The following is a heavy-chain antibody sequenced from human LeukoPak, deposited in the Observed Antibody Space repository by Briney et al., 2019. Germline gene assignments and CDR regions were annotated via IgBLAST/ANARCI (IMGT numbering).Heavy chain of an antibody. CDR2: ISTYNGNT. D-gene: IGHD4-17*01. CDR1: GYTFINYD. J-gene: IGHJ6*03. V-gene: IGHV1-8*03. Sequence: ASVKVSCKASGYTFINYDFSWVRQAPGQGLEWMGWISTYNGNTNYAQKFQGRVTITRNTSISTAYMELSSLRSEDTAVYYCARGVEVTTGYYYYYMDVWGKGTTVTVSS. CDR3: ARGVEVTTGYYYYYMDV.